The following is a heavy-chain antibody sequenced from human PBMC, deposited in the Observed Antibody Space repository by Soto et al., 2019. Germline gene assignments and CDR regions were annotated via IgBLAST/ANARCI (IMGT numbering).Heavy chain of an antibody. CDR2: NSSSGSTI. CDR3: ARAYYDSSGYYPPYYYGMDV. D-gene: IGHD3-22*01. V-gene: IGHV3-48*03. J-gene: IGHJ6*02. Sequence: PGGSLRLSCAAYGFTLSSHEMNWVRPAAGEGLGWVSYNSSSGSTIYYADSVNGRFTNCRDNAKNSLYLQMDSLRAKDTAVYYCARAYYDSSGYYPPYYYGMDVWGQGTTVTVSS. CDR1: GFTLSSHE.